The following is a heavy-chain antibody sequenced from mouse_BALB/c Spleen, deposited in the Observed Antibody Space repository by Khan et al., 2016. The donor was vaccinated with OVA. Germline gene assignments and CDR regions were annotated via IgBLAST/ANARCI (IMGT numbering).Heavy chain of an antibody. Sequence: VQLQQSGAELVRPGASVKLSCEASGYTFTSYWMNWVKQSPEQGLEWIGRIDPYDSETHYNQNFKDKAILTGDKSSSTAYMQLSSLTSEDSAGYYCARNPFAYWGQGTLVTVSA. J-gene: IGHJ3*01. CDR1: GYTFTSYW. CDR3: ARNPFAY. CDR2: IDPYDSET. V-gene: IGHV1-52*01.